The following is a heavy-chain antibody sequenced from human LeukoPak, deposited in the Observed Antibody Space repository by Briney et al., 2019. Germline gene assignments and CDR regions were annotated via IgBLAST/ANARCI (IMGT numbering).Heavy chain of an antibody. CDR1: GYTFTSYD. Sequence: ASVKVSCKASGYTFTSYDINWVRQATGQGLEWMGWMNPNSGNTGYAQKFQGRVTMTRNTSRSTAYMELSSLRSEDTAVYYCARGTYSGYDYYYYYFMDVWGKGTTVTISS. J-gene: IGHJ6*03. CDR2: MNPNSGNT. D-gene: IGHD5-12*01. CDR3: ARGTYSGYDYYYYYFMDV. V-gene: IGHV1-8*01.